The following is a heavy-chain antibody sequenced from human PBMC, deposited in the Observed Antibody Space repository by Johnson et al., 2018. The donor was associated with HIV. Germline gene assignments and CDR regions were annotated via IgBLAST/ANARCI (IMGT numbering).Heavy chain of an antibody. V-gene: IGHV3-74*02. CDR2: VNSDGSSL. Sequence: VQLVESGGGVVQPGGSLRLSCAASGFTFSNYWMHWVRQAPGKGLVWVSRVNSDGSSLSYADSVKGRFTISRDNSKNTLSLQMNSPRVDDTAIYYCARVRAGRENAFDIWGQGTMVTVSS. CDR3: ARVRAGRENAFDI. D-gene: IGHD1-26*01. J-gene: IGHJ3*02. CDR1: GFTFSNYW.